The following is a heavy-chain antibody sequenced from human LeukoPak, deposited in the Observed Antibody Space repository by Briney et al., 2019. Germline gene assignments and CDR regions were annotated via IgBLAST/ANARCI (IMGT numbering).Heavy chain of an antibody. Sequence: ASVTVSCKASGYTFTGYYMHWVRQAPGQGLEWMGWINPNSGGTNYAQKFQGRVTMTRDTSISTAYMELSRLRSDDAAVYYCARVCSSSHEAGYWGQGTLVTVSS. V-gene: IGHV1-2*02. CDR3: ARVCSSSHEAGY. CDR1: GYTFTGYY. J-gene: IGHJ4*02. D-gene: IGHD6-6*01. CDR2: INPNSGGT.